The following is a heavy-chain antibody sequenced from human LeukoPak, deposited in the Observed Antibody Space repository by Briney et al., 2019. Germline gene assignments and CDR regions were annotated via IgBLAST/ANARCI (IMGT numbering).Heavy chain of an antibody. J-gene: IGHJ3*02. V-gene: IGHV4-30-4*01. CDR2: IYYSGRT. Sequence: SQTLSLTCTVSGGSISSGAYYWSWIRQPPGKGLEWIGYIYYSGRTYYKPSLRSRVTISVDRSRNQFSLKLTSVTAADTAGYYCARHAEESFDAFDIWGQGTMVTVSS. CDR3: ARHAEESFDAFDI. CDR1: GGSISSGAYY. D-gene: IGHD1-26*01.